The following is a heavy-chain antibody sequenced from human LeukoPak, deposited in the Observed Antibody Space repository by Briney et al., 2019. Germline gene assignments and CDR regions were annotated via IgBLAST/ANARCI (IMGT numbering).Heavy chain of an antibody. J-gene: IGHJ4*02. Sequence: SQTLSLTCTVSGGSISSGSYYWRWLRQPAGKGLEWLGRIYTSGSTNYNPSLKSRVTISVDTSKNQFSLKLSSVTAADTAVYYCAREYYYDSSGYFLYHFDYWGQGTLVTVSS. CDR3: AREYYYDSSGYFLYHFDY. D-gene: IGHD3-22*01. CDR1: GGSISSGSYY. V-gene: IGHV4-61*02. CDR2: IYTSGST.